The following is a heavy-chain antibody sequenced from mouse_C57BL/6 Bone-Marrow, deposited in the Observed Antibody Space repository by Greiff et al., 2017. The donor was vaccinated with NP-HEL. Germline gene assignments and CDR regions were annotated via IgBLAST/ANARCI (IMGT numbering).Heavy chain of an antibody. Sequence: QVQLQQPGAELVKPGASVKLSCKASGYTFTSYWMQWVKQRPGQGLEWIGEIDPSDSYTNYNQKFKGKATLTVDTSSSTAYMQLSSLTSEDSAVYYGVITTVYYFDYWGQGTTLTVSS. D-gene: IGHD1-2*01. V-gene: IGHV1-50*01. CDR1: GYTFTSYW. CDR3: VITTVYYFDY. J-gene: IGHJ2*01. CDR2: IDPSDSYT.